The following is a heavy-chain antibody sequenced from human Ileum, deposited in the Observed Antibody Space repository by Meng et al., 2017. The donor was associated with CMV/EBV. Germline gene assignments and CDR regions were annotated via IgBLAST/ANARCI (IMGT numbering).Heavy chain of an antibody. J-gene: IGHJ4*02. D-gene: IGHD3-10*01. V-gene: IGHV4-30-4*08. CDR3: VRRSRGVFGS. CDR1: GACIRSGDYY. Sequence: RLWAGARGVVPSSPPPSRASRVSGACIRSGDYYWSSRRPPPGKGLEWIRYIYYSGNTYPTPPLKSPVSISAAKSRILFSLPLSSVTDADTAVYSCVRRSRGVFGSWGQGTLVTVSS. CDR2: IYYSGNT.